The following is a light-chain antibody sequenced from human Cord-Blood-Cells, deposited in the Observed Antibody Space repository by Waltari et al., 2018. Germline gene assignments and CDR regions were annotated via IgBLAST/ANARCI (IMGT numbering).Light chain of an antibody. J-gene: IGLJ2*01. CDR1: SSDVGGYNY. V-gene: IGLV2-14*01. CDR3: SSYTSSSTVV. CDR2: DVS. Sequence: QSALTQPASVSGSPGQSITISCTGTSSDVGGYNYVSWSQQPPGKAPKLMIYDVSKRPSGVSNRFSGSKSGNTASLTISGLQAEDEADYYCSSYTSSSTVVFGGGTKLTVL.